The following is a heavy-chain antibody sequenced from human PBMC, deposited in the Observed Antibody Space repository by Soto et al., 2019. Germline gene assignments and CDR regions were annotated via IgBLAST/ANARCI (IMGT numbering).Heavy chain of an antibody. D-gene: IGHD3-22*01. CDR2: ISGSGGST. J-gene: IGHJ3*02. CDR1: GFTFSSYA. Sequence: QPGGSLRLSCAASGFTFSSYAMSWVRQAPGKGLEWVSAISGSGGSTYYADSVKGRFTISRDNSKNTLYLQMNSLRAEDTAVYYCAKDVNSYYYDSSGWDAFDIWGQGTMVTVSS. V-gene: IGHV3-23*01. CDR3: AKDVNSYYYDSSGWDAFDI.